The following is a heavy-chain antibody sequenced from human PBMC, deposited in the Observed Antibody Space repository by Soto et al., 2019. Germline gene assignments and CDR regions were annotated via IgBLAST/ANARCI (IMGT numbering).Heavy chain of an antibody. D-gene: IGHD3-16*01. CDR2: ISAYNGNT. Sequence: QVQLVQSGAEVKKPGASVKVSCKASGYTFTSYGISWVRQAPGQGLEWMGWISAYNGNTNYAQKLQGRVTMTTDTATSTAYMELRSLRSDDTAVYYCARRRAHGGRPAYYYYGMDVWGQGTTVTVSS. CDR1: GYTFTSYG. V-gene: IGHV1-18*04. CDR3: ARRRAHGGRPAYYYYGMDV. J-gene: IGHJ6*02.